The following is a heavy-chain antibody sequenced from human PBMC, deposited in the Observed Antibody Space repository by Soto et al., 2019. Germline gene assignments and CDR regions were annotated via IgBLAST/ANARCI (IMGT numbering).Heavy chain of an antibody. CDR3: ARGGDIVVVTAPLDH. D-gene: IGHD2-21*02. CDR2: IKPTGGET. CDR1: GYTFTNYY. V-gene: IGHV1-46*01. Sequence: QVQLVQSGAEVKKPGASVKVSCRASGYTFTNYYMHWVRQAPGQGLAWMGIIKPTGGETTYAQKFLGRAPMTRDKSTGTLDMDLTSLRSEDTAVYYCARGGDIVVVTAPLDHWGQGTLVTVSS. J-gene: IGHJ5*02.